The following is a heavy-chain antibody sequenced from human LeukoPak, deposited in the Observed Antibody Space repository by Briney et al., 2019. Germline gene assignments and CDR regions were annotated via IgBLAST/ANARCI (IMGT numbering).Heavy chain of an antibody. J-gene: IGHJ4*02. V-gene: IGHV3-43*02. D-gene: IGHD3-16*01. CDR2: ISGNGNNI. CDR3: ARDLRRFAAYYFDY. CDR1: GFTFEDYA. Sequence: GGSLRLSCAASGFTFEDYAMHWVRQGPGKGLEWVSLISGNGNNIYYADSVKGRFTISRDNSKNTLYLQTNSLRAEDTAVYYCARDLRRFAAYYFDYWGQGTLVTVSS.